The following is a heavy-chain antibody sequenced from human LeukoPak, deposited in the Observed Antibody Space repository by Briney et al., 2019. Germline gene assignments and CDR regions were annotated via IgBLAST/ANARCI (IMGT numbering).Heavy chain of an antibody. V-gene: IGHV1-18*01. CDR2: ISAYNGNT. CDR1: GYTFTSYG. CDR3: ARHAPIDYGDYVVDY. Sequence: ASVKVSCKASGYTFTSYGISWVRQAPGQGLEWMGWISAYNGNTNYAQKLQGRVTMTTDTSTSTAYMELRSLRSEDTAVYCCARHAPIDYGDYVVDYWGQGTLVTVSS. J-gene: IGHJ4*02. D-gene: IGHD4-17*01.